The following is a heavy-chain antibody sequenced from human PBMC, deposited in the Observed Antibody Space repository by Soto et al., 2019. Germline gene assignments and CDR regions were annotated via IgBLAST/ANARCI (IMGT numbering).Heavy chain of an antibody. Sequence: QVQLQESGPGLVKPSQTLSLTCTVSGDSISNVNYCWRWIRQPPDKGLEWIGHIYDGESTYTNPSLTSRATTSGGTSKNQFSLQLRSVSAADTAVYSRASGPSGDKVGHWGQGTLVTVSS. V-gene: IGHV4-30-4*01. CDR3: ASGPSGDKVGH. J-gene: IGHJ4*02. D-gene: IGHD7-27*01. CDR1: GDSISNVNYC. CDR2: IYDGEST.